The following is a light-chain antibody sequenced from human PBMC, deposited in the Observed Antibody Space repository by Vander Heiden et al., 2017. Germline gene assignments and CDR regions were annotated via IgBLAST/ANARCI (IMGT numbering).Light chain of an antibody. Sequence: SYELTQPPSVSMSPGQTARITCSGDALPKKYAYWYQQKPGQAPVLVIYKDTERPSGIPERFSGSSSGTTVTLTISGVQAEDEADYYCQSADSSGSYVVFGGGTKVTVL. J-gene: IGLJ2*01. CDR2: KDT. CDR1: ALPKKY. V-gene: IGLV3-25*03. CDR3: QSADSSGSYVV.